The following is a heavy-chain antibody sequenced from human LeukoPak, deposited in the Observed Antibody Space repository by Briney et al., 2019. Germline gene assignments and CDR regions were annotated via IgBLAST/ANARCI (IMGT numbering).Heavy chain of an antibody. CDR3: AKVSCTGGTCSSFDY. Sequence: GGSLRLSCAASGFTFSSYGMHWVRQAPGKGLEWVAFIRYDGSNKYYADSVKGRFTISRDNSKNTLYLQMNSLRAEDTAVYYCAKVSCTGGTCSSFDYWGQGTLATVSS. CDR1: GFTFSSYG. V-gene: IGHV3-30*02. J-gene: IGHJ4*02. CDR2: IRYDGSNK. D-gene: IGHD2-8*02.